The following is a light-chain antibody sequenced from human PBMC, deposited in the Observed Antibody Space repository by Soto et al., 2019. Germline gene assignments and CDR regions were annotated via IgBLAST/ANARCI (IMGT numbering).Light chain of an antibody. CDR1: QSVSSY. Sequence: EIVLTQSPATLSLSPGERATLSCRASQSVSSYLAWYQQKPGQAPRLLIYDASNRATGIPARFSGSGSGTDFTLTISSLEPEDFAVDYCQQRSNWPRTLGQGTKVDIK. V-gene: IGKV3-11*01. CDR3: QQRSNWPRT. CDR2: DAS. J-gene: IGKJ1*01.